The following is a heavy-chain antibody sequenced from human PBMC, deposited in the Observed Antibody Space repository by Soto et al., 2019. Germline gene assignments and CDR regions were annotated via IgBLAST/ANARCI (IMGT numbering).Heavy chain of an antibody. J-gene: IGHJ4*02. CDR1: GGTFSSYA. CDR2: IIPIFGTA. Sequence: QVQLVQSGAEVKKPGSSVKVSCKASGGTFSSYAISWVRQAPGQGLEWMGGIIPIFGTANYAQKFQGRVTITGDESTSTAYMELSSLRSEDTAVYYWATLPRDTAMVIGADYWGQGTLVTVSS. D-gene: IGHD5-18*01. CDR3: ATLPRDTAMVIGADY. V-gene: IGHV1-69*12.